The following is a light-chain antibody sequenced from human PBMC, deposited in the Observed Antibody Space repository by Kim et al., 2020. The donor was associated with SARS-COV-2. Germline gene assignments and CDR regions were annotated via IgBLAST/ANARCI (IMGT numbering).Light chain of an antibody. CDR1: QRISSY. Sequence: SVEDRVTITCRTSQRISSYLNWYQEKPGKAPKLLIYAESSLQSGVPSRFSGSGSGTDFTLTISSLQPEDFATYYCQQTYSPSITFGQGTRLEIK. CDR2: AES. J-gene: IGKJ5*01. V-gene: IGKV1-39*01. CDR3: QQTYSPSIT.